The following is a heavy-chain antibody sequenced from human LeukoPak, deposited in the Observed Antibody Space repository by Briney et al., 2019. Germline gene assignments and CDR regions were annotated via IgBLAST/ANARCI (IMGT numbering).Heavy chain of an antibody. Sequence: GGSLRLSCAASGFTFSDYGMHWVRQAPGKGLEWVALIRYDGSYKWYADSVKGRFSVSRDNSRNTLFLQMNSLRPNDTAIYYCAKDHTGLLWFGGLDYWGQGTLVTVSS. CDR1: GFTFSDYG. J-gene: IGHJ4*02. CDR2: IRYDGSYK. V-gene: IGHV3-30*02. D-gene: IGHD3-10*01. CDR3: AKDHTGLLWFGGLDY.